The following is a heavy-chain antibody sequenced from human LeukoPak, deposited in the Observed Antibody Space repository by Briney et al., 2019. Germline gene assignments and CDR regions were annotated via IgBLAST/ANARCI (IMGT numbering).Heavy chain of an antibody. V-gene: IGHV3-30*04. Sequence: PGGSLRLSCAASGFTFSSYAMHWVRQAPGKGLEWVAVISYDGGNKYYADSVKGRFTISRDNSKNTLFLQMNSLRLEDTAVYYCASGAGGWELLTKSTFDYWGQGTLVTVSS. D-gene: IGHD1-26*01. J-gene: IGHJ4*02. CDR1: GFTFSSYA. CDR3: ASGAGGWELLTKSTFDY. CDR2: ISYDGGNK.